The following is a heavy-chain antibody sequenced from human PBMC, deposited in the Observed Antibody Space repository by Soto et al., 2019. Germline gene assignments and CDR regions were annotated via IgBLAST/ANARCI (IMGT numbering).Heavy chain of an antibody. Sequence: PVGSLRLSFAASGFTFSGFELHWVRQAPGKGLEWISYISSSGSTAYYASSVEGRFTISRDNANNSVYLQMDSLRAEDTALYYCTRAAWFPYLSFYWGQGARVTVS. J-gene: IGHJ4*02. CDR3: TRAAWFPYLSFY. CDR1: GFTFSGFE. D-gene: IGHD3-10*01. V-gene: IGHV3-48*03. CDR2: ISSSGSTA.